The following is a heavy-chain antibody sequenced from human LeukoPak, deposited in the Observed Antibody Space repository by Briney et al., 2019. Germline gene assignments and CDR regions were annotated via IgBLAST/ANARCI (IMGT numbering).Heavy chain of an antibody. CDR2: ISSNGGST. CDR1: GFTFSNYA. CDR3: ARGLQAYYYYGMDV. V-gene: IGHV3-64*02. Sequence: PGGSLRLSCAASGFTFSNYAMHWVRQAPGEGLEYVSAISSNGGSTYYADSVKGRFTISRDNSKNTLFLQMGSLRVEDMAVYYCARGLQAYYYYGMDVWGQGTTVTVSS. J-gene: IGHJ6*02. D-gene: IGHD1-1*01.